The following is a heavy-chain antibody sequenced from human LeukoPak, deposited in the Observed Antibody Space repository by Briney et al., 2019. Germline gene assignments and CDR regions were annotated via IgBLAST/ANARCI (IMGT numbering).Heavy chain of an antibody. V-gene: IGHV3-66*02. CDR3: AGSLAAHYYFDY. D-gene: IGHD6-6*01. CDR2: IYSGGST. Sequence: PGGSLRLSCAASGFTVSSNYMSWVRQAPGKGLEWVSVIYSGGSTYYADSVKGRLTISRDNSKNTLYLQMNSLRAEDTAVYYCAGSLAAHYYFDYWGEGILVTVSS. J-gene: IGHJ4*02. CDR1: GFTVSSNY.